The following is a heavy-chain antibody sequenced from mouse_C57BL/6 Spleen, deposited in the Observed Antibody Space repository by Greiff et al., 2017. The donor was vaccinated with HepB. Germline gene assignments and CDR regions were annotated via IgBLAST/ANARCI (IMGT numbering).Heavy chain of an antibody. J-gene: IGHJ3*01. CDR1: GFTFSSYA. Sequence: EVHLVESGGGLVKPGGSLKLSCAASGFTFSSYAMSWVRQTPEKRLEWVATISDGGSYTYYPDNVKGRFTISRDNAKNNLYLQMSHLKSEDTAMYYCARDLDFEGFACWGQGTLVTVSA. CDR2: ISDGGSYT. V-gene: IGHV5-4*01. CDR3: ARDLDFEGFAC.